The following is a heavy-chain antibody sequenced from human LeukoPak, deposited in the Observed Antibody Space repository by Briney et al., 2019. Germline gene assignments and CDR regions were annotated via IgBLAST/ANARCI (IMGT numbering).Heavy chain of an antibody. CDR1: GYTLTELS. J-gene: IGHJ6*02. V-gene: IGHV1-24*01. D-gene: IGHD6-19*01. CDR2: FDPEDGET. CDR3: ATGGRAVAGKTDYYYGMDV. Sequence: EASVKVSCKVSGYTLTELSMHWVRQAPGKGLEWMGGFDPEDGETIYAQKFQGRVTMTEDTSTDAAYMELSSLRSEDTAVYYCATGGRAVAGKTDYYYGMDVWGQGTTVTVPS.